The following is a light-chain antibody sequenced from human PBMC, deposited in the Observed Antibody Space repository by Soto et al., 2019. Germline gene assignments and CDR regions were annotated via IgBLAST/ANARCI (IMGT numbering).Light chain of an antibody. CDR1: SSNIGSNT. CDR3: AAWDDSLSGYV. J-gene: IGLJ1*01. CDR2: SNN. Sequence: QSVLTQPPSASGTPGQRVTISCSGSSSNIGSNTVNWYQQLPGTAPKHLIFSNNQRPSGVPDRFSGSKSGTSASLAISGLQPEDEADYYCAAWDDSLSGYVFGTGTKLTVL. V-gene: IGLV1-44*01.